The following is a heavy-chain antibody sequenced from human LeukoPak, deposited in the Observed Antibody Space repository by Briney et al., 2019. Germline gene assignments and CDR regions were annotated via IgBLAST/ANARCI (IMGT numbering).Heavy chain of an antibody. V-gene: IGHV4-34*01. CDR3: ARGRYSSSWYVFDY. Sequence: SETLSLTCTVSGGSISYGGYYWSWIRQPPGKGLEWIGEINHSGSTNYNPSLKSRVTISVGTSKNQFSLKLSSVTAADTAVYYCARGRYSSSWYVFDYWGQGTLVTVSS. D-gene: IGHD6-13*01. CDR1: GGSISYGGYY. CDR2: INHSGST. J-gene: IGHJ4*02.